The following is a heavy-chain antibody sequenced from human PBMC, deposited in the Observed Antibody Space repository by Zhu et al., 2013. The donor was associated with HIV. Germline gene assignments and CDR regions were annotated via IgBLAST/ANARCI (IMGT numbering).Heavy chain of an antibody. CDR3: ARDPSRAAAGSHTGQDAFDI. CDR1: GGSISSSNW. Sequence: QVQLQESGPGLVKPSGTLSLTCAVSGGSISSSNWWSWVRQPPGKGLEWIGEIYHSGSTNYNPSLKSRVTISVDKSKNQFSLKLSSVTAADTAVHYCARDPSRAAAGSHTGQDAFDIWGQGTMVTVSS. CDR2: IYHSGST. V-gene: IGHV4-4*02. J-gene: IGHJ3*02. D-gene: IGHD6-13*01.